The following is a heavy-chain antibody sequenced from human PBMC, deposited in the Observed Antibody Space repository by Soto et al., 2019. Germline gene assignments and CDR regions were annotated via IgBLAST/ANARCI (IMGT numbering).Heavy chain of an antibody. CDR2: ISSSGGNT. CDR1: GFTFSSYP. D-gene: IGHD1-1*01. CDR3: AKGTSTGVIYYYYGVDV. V-gene: IGHV3-23*01. J-gene: IGHJ6*02. Sequence: PGGPRGPSCAPSGFTFSSYPMNWVPQAPGRGLEWVSGISSSGGNTHYADSVRGRFTISRDSSKNTLYLQMNSLRDEDTAVYYCAKGTSTGVIYYYYGVDVWGQGTTVTVSS.